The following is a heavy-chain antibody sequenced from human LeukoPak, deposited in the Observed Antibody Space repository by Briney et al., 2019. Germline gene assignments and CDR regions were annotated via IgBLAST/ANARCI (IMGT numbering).Heavy chain of an antibody. J-gene: IGHJ4*02. V-gene: IGHV1-46*01. CDR2: INPSGGST. CDR1: GYTFTSYY. Sequence: AASVKVSCKASGYTFTSYYMHWVRQAPGQGLEWMGIINPSGGSTSYAQKFQGRVTMTRDTSTSTVYMELSSLRSEDTAVYYCARDRNGIAAAWENDYWGQGTLVTVSS. D-gene: IGHD6-13*01. CDR3: ARDRNGIAAAWENDY.